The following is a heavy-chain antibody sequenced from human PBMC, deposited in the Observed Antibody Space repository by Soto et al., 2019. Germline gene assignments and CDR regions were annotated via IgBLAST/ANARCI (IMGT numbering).Heavy chain of an antibody. CDR3: ARDTYYYGSGSYSP. CDR2: ISSSSSYI. CDR1: GFTFSSYS. V-gene: IGHV3-21*01. D-gene: IGHD3-10*01. J-gene: IGHJ5*02. Sequence: EVQLVESGGGLVKPGGSLRLSCAASGFTFSSYSMNWVRQAPGKGLEWVSSISSSSSYIYYADSVKGRFTISRDNAKNPLYLQTNSLRAEDTAVYYCARDTYYYGSGSYSPWGQGTLVTVSS.